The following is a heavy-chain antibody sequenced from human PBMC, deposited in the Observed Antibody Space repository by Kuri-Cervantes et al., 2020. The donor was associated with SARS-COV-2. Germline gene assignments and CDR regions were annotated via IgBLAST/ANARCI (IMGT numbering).Heavy chain of an antibody. CDR3: ARGSSPTALIDY. D-gene: IGHD6-13*01. J-gene: IGHJ4*02. V-gene: IGHV4-38-2*02. Sequence: SETLSLTCTVSGYSISSGYYWGWIRQPPGKGLEWIGSIYRSGSTYYNPSLKSRVTISVDTSKNQFSLKLSSVTAADTAVYYCARGSSPTALIDYWGQGTLVTVSS. CDR2: IYRSGST. CDR1: GYSISSGYY.